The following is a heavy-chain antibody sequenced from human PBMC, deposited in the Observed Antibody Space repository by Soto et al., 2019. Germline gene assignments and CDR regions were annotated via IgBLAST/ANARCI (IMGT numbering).Heavy chain of an antibody. Sequence: GGSLRLSCAASGFTVSSNYMSWVRQAPGKGLEWVSVIYSGGSTYYADSVKGRFTISRDNPKNTLYLQMNSLRAEDTAVYYCARGGSEPDYGMDVWGQGTTVTVSS. CDR3: ARGGSEPDYGMDV. CDR2: IYSGGST. D-gene: IGHD1-26*01. J-gene: IGHJ6*02. CDR1: GFTVSSNY. V-gene: IGHV3-53*01.